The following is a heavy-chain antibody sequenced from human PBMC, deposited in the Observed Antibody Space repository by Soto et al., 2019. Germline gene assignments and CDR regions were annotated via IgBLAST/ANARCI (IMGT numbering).Heavy chain of an antibody. CDR1: GFTFSSYS. J-gene: IGHJ4*02. V-gene: IGHV3-21*01. CDR3: AREYYDFWSIGSHWGPYFDY. D-gene: IGHD3-3*01. Sequence: GGSLRLSCGASGFTFSSYSMNWVRQAPGKGLEWVSSISSSSSYIYYADSVKGRFTISRDNAKNSLYLQMNSLRAEDTAVYYCAREYYDFWSIGSHWGPYFDYWGQGTLVTVSS. CDR2: ISSSSSYI.